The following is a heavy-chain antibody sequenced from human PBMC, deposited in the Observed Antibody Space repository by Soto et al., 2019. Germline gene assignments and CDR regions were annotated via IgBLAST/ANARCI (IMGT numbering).Heavy chain of an antibody. D-gene: IGHD2-2*01. CDR3: AREEPGYCSSTSCYEGHYYYGMDV. CDR2: IIPIFGTA. V-gene: IGHV1-69*06. J-gene: IGHJ6*02. Sequence: GASVKVSCKASGGTFSSYAISWVRQAPGQGLEWMGGIIPIFGTANYAQKFQGRVTITADKSTSTAYMELSSLRSEDTAVYYCAREEPGYCSSTSCYEGHYYYGMDVWGQGTTVTVSS. CDR1: GGTFSSYA.